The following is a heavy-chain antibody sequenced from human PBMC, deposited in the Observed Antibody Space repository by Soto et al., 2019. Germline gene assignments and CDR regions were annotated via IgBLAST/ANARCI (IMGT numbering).Heavy chain of an antibody. Sequence: GGSLRLSCAASGFTFSSYWMSWVRQAPGKGLEWVANIKQDGSEKYYVDSVKGRFTISRDNAKNSLYLQMNSLRAEDMAVYYCARDHSPYSSGWYGPGFDYWGQGTQVTVSS. J-gene: IGHJ4*02. CDR1: GFTFSSYW. CDR2: IKQDGSEK. V-gene: IGHV3-7*01. D-gene: IGHD6-19*01. CDR3: ARDHSPYSSGWYGPGFDY.